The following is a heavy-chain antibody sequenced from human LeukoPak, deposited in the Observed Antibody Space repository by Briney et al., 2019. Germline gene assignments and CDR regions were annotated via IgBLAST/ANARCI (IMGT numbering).Heavy chain of an antibody. D-gene: IGHD1-26*01. CDR1: GFTFSSYA. J-gene: IGHJ3*02. CDR2: ISYDGSNK. Sequence: PGGSLRLSCAASGFTFSSYAMHWVRQAPGKGLEWVAVISYDGSNKYYADSVKGRFTISRDNSKNTLYLQMNSLRAEDTAVYYCARDLIVGANPGAFDIWGQGTMVTVSS. CDR3: ARDLIVGANPGAFDI. V-gene: IGHV3-30-3*01.